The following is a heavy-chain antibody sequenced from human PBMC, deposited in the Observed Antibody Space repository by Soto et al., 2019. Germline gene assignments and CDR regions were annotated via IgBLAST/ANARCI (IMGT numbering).Heavy chain of an antibody. CDR1: GFTFSSYW. V-gene: IGHV3-7*05. D-gene: IGHD6-13*01. CDR3: ARDKSGIAAADPSLVYYYGMDV. Sequence: PGGSLRLSCAASGFTFSSYWMSWVRQAPGKGLEWVANIKQDGSEKYYVDSVKGRFTISRDNAKNSLYLQMNSLRAEDTAVYYCARDKSGIAAADPSLVYYYGMDVWGQGTTVTVSS. J-gene: IGHJ6*02. CDR2: IKQDGSEK.